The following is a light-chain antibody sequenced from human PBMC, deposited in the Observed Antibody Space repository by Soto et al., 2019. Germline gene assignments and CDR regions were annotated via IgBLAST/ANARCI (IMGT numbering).Light chain of an antibody. Sequence: DIQMTQSPSSVSASVGDRVTITCRASQDINIWLAWYQQKPGKAPNLLIYAASSLQTGVPSRFSGSGSGTNVTLTISSLQPEDFATDYCQQANSFPITFGQGTRLEIK. CDR2: AAS. J-gene: IGKJ5*01. CDR3: QQANSFPIT. CDR1: QDINIW. V-gene: IGKV1-12*01.